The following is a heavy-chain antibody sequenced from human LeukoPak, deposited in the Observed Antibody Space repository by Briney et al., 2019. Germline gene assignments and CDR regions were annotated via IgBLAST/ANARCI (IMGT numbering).Heavy chain of an antibody. Sequence: GGSLRLSCAASGFTVSSNYMSWVRQAPGKGLEWGSVIYSGGSTYYADSVKGRFTISRDNSKNTLYLQMNSLRAEDTAVYYCARDHDFWSGYPIYYMDVWGKGTTVTVSS. D-gene: IGHD3-3*01. CDR1: GFTVSSNY. CDR2: IYSGGST. CDR3: ARDHDFWSGYPIYYMDV. J-gene: IGHJ6*03. V-gene: IGHV3-66*02.